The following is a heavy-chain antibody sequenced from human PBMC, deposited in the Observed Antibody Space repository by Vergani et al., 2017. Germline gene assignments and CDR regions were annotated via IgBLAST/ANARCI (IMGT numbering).Heavy chain of an antibody. CDR1: GFTFSSYA. CDR2: ISYDGSNK. J-gene: IGHJ3*02. Sequence: QVKLVESGGGVVQPGRSLRLSCAASGFTFSSYAMHWVRQAPGKGLEWVAVISYDGSNKYYADSVKGRFTISRDNSKNTLYLQMNSLRAEDTAVYYCARDGNAFDIWGQGTMVTVSS. CDR3: ARDGNAFDI. V-gene: IGHV3-30-3*01.